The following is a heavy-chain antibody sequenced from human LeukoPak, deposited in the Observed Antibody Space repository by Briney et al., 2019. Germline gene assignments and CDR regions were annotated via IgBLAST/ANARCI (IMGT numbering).Heavy chain of an antibody. D-gene: IGHD2-2*01. CDR2: IYPGDSDT. CDR1: GYSFTSYW. J-gene: IGHJ3*02. Sequence: GESLKISCKGSGYSFTSYWIGWVRQMPGKGLEWMGIIYPGDSDTRYSPSFQGQVTISADKSISTAYLQWSSLKASDTAMYYCARRGIDCSSTSCYYAFDIWGQGTMVTVSS. V-gene: IGHV5-51*01. CDR3: ARRGIDCSSTSCYYAFDI.